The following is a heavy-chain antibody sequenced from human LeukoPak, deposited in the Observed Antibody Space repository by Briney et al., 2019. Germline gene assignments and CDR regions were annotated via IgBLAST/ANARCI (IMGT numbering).Heavy chain of an antibody. CDR1: GGSFSGYY. D-gene: IGHD4-17*01. CDR2: INHSGST. Sequence: KPSETLSLTCAVYGGSFSGYYWSWIRQPPGKGLEWIGEINHSGSTNYNPSLKSRVTISVDTSKNHFSLKLSSVTAADTAVYYCARQGNGDLYYFDYWGQGTLVTVSS. J-gene: IGHJ4*02. V-gene: IGHV4-34*01. CDR3: ARQGNGDLYYFDY.